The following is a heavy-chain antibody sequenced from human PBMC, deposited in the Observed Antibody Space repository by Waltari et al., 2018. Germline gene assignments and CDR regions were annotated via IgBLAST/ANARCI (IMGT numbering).Heavy chain of an antibody. Sequence: EVQLVESGGGLVQPGGSLRLSCAASGFTFSSYSMNWVRQAPGPGLEWVSYSSSSSSTIYYADSVKGRFTISRDNAKNSLYLQMNSLRAEDTAVYYCARGIVGATFSGLGWYFDLWGRGTLVTVSS. D-gene: IGHD1-26*01. V-gene: IGHV3-48*01. CDR2: SSSSSSTI. J-gene: IGHJ2*01. CDR1: GFTFSSYS. CDR3: ARGIVGATFSGLGWYFDL.